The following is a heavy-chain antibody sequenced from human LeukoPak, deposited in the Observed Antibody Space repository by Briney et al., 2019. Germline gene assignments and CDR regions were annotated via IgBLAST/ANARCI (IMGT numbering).Heavy chain of an antibody. CDR1: GYSFTSYW. Sequence: GESLEISCKGSGYSFTSYWIGWVRQMPGKGLEWMGIIYPGDSDTRYSPSFQGQVTISADKSISTAYLQWSSLKASDTAMYYCARVHYYETSDWGNYFDYWGQGTLVTVSS. V-gene: IGHV5-51*01. D-gene: IGHD3-22*01. CDR3: ARVHYYETSDWGNYFDY. J-gene: IGHJ4*02. CDR2: IYPGDSDT.